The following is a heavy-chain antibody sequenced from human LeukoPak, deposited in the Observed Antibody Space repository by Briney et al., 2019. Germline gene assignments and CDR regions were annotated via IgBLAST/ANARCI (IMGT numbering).Heavy chain of an antibody. J-gene: IGHJ3*02. CDR3: ARDRGSGWYLGAFDI. V-gene: IGHV4-59*01. CDR1: DDSISDYY. Sequence: SETLSLTCTVSDDSISDYYRGWIRQPPGKGLEWIGYFHNSGTSTYNPSLKSRVTISVDTSKNQFSLKLSSVTAADTAVYYCARDRGSGWYLGAFDIWGQGTMVTVSS. D-gene: IGHD6-19*01. CDR2: FHNSGTS.